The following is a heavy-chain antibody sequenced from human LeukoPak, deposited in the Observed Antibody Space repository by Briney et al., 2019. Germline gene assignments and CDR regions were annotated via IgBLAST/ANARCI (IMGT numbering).Heavy chain of an antibody. Sequence: SETLSLTCTVSGGSISSGSYYWSWIRQPAGKGLERIGRIYTSGSTNYNPSLKSRVTISVDTSKNQFSLKLSSVTAADTAVYYCARSPPRTRDYYGSGSYYYPYYYYMDVWGKGTTVTISS. CDR3: ARSPPRTRDYYGSGSYYYPYYYYMDV. V-gene: IGHV4-61*02. J-gene: IGHJ6*03. D-gene: IGHD3-10*01. CDR1: GGSISSGSYY. CDR2: IYTSGST.